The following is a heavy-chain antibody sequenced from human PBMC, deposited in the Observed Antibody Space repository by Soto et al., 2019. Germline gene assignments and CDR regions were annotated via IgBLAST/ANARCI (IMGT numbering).Heavy chain of an antibody. J-gene: IGHJ4*02. D-gene: IGHD3-22*01. V-gene: IGHV3-66*01. Sequence: EVQLVESGGGLVQPGGSLRLSCAASGFTVSSNYMSWVRQAPGKGLVWVSVIYSGGSTYYGDSVKGRFSISRDNSKNTLYLQMNSLRAEDTAVYYCAMTKYDSSGYYFGYWGQGTLVTVSS. CDR3: AMTKYDSSGYYFGY. CDR1: GFTVSSNY. CDR2: IYSGGST.